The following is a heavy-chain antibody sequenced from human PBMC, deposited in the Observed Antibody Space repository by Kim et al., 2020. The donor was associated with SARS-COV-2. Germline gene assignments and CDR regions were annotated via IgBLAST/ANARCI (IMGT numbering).Heavy chain of an antibody. CDR3: ASLDCSGGSCSSDY. J-gene: IGHJ4*02. Sequence: ADAVKGRCTISRDNAKNTLYLHMNSLRAEDTAVYYCASLDCSGGSCSSDYWGQGTLVTVSS. D-gene: IGHD2-15*01. V-gene: IGHV3-74*01.